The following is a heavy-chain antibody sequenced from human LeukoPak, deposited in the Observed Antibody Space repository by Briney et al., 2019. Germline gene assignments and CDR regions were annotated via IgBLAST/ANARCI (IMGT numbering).Heavy chain of an antibody. J-gene: IGHJ6*03. Sequence: PSETLSLTCTVSGGSISSSSYYWGWIRQPPGKGLEWIGSIYYSGSTYYNPSLKSRVTISVDTSKNQFSLKLSSVTAADTAVYYCARLVHSSGWYLGGIGHYYYYMDAWGKGTTVTISS. V-gene: IGHV4-39*01. D-gene: IGHD6-19*01. CDR1: GGSISSSSYY. CDR2: IYYSGST. CDR3: ARLVHSSGWYLGGIGHYYYYMDA.